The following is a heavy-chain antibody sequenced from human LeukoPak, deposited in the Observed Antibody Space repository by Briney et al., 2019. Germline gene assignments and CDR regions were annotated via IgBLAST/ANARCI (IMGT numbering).Heavy chain of an antibody. CDR2: IYSAGST. D-gene: IGHD5-18*01. J-gene: IGHJ6*03. Sequence: PGGSLRLPCAASGFTITINYMSWVRQAPGKGLEWVSVIYSAGSTYYADSVKGRFTISRDKSKNALYLQMNSLRAEDTAVYYCAGRTAAQDYYMDVWGKGTTVTISS. CDR1: GFTITINY. CDR3: AGRTAAQDYYMDV. V-gene: IGHV3-53*01.